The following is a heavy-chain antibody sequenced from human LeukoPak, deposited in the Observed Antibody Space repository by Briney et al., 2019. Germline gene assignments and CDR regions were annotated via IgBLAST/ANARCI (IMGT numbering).Heavy chain of an antibody. CDR1: GGSSSGYY. J-gene: IGHJ4*02. CDR2: INHSGST. V-gene: IGHV4-34*01. CDR3: ARGRQLVRRYYFDY. D-gene: IGHD6-13*01. Sequence: SETLSLTCAVYGGSSSGYYWSWIRQPPGKGLEWIGEINHSGSTNYNPSLKSRVTISVDTSKNQFSLKLSSVTAADTAVYYCARGRQLVRRYYFDYWGQGTLVTVSS.